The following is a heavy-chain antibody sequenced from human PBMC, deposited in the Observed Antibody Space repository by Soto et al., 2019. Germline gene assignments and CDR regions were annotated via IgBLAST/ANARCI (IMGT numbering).Heavy chain of an antibody. CDR2: MNPNSGNT. V-gene: IGHV1-8*01. CDR1: GYTFTSYD. D-gene: IGHD2-15*01. J-gene: IGHJ6*02. Sequence: ASVKVSCKASGYTFTSYDINWVRQATGQGLEWMGWMNPNSGNTGYAQKFQGRVTMTRNTSISTAYMELSSLRSEDTAVYYCARYPTTRRPYYYYYGMDVWGQGTTVTVSS. CDR3: ARYPTTRRPYYYYYGMDV.